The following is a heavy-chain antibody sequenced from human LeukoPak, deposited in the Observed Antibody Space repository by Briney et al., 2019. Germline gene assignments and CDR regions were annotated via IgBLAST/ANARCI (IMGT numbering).Heavy chain of an antibody. J-gene: IGHJ6*02. D-gene: IGHD4-17*01. V-gene: IGHV6-1*01. Sequence: SQTLSLTCAISGDSVSSNSAAWNWIRQSPSRGLEWLGRTYYRSKWYNDYAVSVKSRITINPDTSKNQFSLQLNSVTPEDTAVYYCARGTPTTDYGDYRIYYGMDVWGQGTTVTVSS. CDR1: GDSVSSNSAA. CDR2: TYYRSKWYN. CDR3: ARGTPTTDYGDYRIYYGMDV.